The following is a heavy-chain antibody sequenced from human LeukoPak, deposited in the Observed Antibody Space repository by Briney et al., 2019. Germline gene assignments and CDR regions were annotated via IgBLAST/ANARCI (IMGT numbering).Heavy chain of an antibody. J-gene: IGHJ6*03. CDR2: ISSSGSTK. V-gene: IGHV3-11*01. Sequence: GGSLRLSCAASGFTFSDYYMSWIRQAPGKGLEWVSYISSSGSTKYYADSVKGRFTISRDNAKNSLYLQMNSLRAEDTAVYYCARRGHEMYYYYYYMDVWGKGTTVTVSS. D-gene: IGHD5-24*01. CDR3: ARRGHEMYYYYYYMDV. CDR1: GFTFSDYY.